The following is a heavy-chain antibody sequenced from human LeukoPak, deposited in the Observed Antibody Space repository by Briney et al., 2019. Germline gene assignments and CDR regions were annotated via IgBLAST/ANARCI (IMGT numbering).Heavy chain of an antibody. CDR1: GFRFSDYI. Sequence: PGGSLRLSCVASGFRFSDYIMHWVRQAPGKGLEYVSAIRSDGSSAVYPNSVKGRFTISRDSSKSTLYLHLGSLRAEDTAVYYCTRRYGDHSGWAGYHDSWGQGTLVTVSS. CDR2: IRSDGSSA. J-gene: IGHJ4*02. D-gene: IGHD6-19*01. V-gene: IGHV3-64*01. CDR3: TRRYGDHSGWAGYHDS.